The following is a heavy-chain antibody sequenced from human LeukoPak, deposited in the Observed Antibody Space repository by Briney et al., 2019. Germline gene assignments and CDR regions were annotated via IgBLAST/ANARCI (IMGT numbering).Heavy chain of an antibody. V-gene: IGHV3-43D*03. CDR2: ISWDGGST. CDR3: AKDFSSSSFYYMDV. J-gene: IGHJ6*03. CDR1: GFTFDDYA. D-gene: IGHD6-13*01. Sequence: GGSLRLPCAASGFTFDDYAMHWVRQAPGKGLEWVSLISWDGGSTYYADSVKGRFTISRDNSKNSLYLQMNSLRAEDTALYYCAKDFSSSSFYYMDVWGKGTTVTVSS.